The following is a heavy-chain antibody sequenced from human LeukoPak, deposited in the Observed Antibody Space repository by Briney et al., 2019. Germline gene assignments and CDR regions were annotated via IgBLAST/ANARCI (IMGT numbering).Heavy chain of an antibody. CDR3: ARVVIVVVPAAMWQAYYYGMDV. CDR1: GGSISIYY. V-gene: IGHV4-59*12. CDR2: IYNSGST. Sequence: PSETLSLTCTVSGGSISIYYWSWVRQPPGKGLEWIGYIYNSGSTYYNPSLKSRVTISVDTSKNQFSLKLSSVTAADTAVYYCARVVIVVVPAAMWQAYYYGMDVWGQGTTVTVSS. J-gene: IGHJ6*02. D-gene: IGHD2-2*01.